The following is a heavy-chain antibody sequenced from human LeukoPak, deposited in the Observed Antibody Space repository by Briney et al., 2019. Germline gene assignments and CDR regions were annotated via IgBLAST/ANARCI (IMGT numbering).Heavy chain of an antibody. D-gene: IGHD3-3*01. J-gene: IGHJ4*02. CDR2: ISGSGGST. CDR3: AKDLLHGIFGVAAPFDY. CDR1: GFTFSSYA. Sequence: GGSLRLSCAASGFTFSSYAMSWVRQAPGKGLEWVSAISGSGGSTYYADSVKGRFTISRDNSKNTLYLQMNSLRAEDTAAYYCAKDLLHGIFGVAAPFDYWGQGTLVTVSS. V-gene: IGHV3-23*01.